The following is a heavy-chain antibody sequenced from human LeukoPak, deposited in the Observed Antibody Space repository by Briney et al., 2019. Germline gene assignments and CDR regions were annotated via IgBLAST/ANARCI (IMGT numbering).Heavy chain of an antibody. CDR3: ARDSLAGNTAVGAYDAFDV. J-gene: IGHJ3*01. CDR2: FDPEDGET. V-gene: IGHV1-24*01. D-gene: IGHD1-26*01. CDR1: GYTLTELS. Sequence: ASVKVSCKVSGYTLTELSMHWVRQAPGKGLEWMGGFDPEDGETIYAQKFQGRVTMTRDMSTSTVYMELSSLRSEDSAVYYCARDSLAGNTAVGAYDAFDVWGRGTMVTVSS.